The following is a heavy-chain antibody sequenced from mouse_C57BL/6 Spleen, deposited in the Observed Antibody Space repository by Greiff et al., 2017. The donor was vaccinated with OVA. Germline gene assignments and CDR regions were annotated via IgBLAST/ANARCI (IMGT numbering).Heavy chain of an antibody. Sequence: QVQLQQPGAELVMPGASVKLSCKASGYTFTSYWMHWVKQRPGQGLEWIGEIDPSDSYTNYNQKFKGKSTLTVDKSSSTAYMQLSSLTSEDSAVYYCARRGFPVVAGVDYWGQGTTLTVSS. V-gene: IGHV1-69*01. J-gene: IGHJ2*01. CDR1: GYTFTSYW. CDR2: IDPSDSYT. CDR3: ARRGFPVVAGVDY. D-gene: IGHD1-1*01.